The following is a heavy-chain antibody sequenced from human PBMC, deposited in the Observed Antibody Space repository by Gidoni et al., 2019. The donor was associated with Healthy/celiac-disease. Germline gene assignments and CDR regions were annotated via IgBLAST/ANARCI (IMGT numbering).Heavy chain of an antibody. CDR3: ARDTEFGSCHDY. V-gene: IGHV3-66*01. CDR2: IYSGGST. D-gene: IGHD3-16*01. CDR1: GFTVGSNC. Sequence: EVQLVESGGGLVQPGGSLRLYCAAPGFTVGSNCMSWVRQAPGKGLEWFSVIYSGGSTYYADSVKGRFTISRDNSKYTLYLQMNSLRAEDTAVYYCARDTEFGSCHDYWGQGTLVTVSS. J-gene: IGHJ4*02.